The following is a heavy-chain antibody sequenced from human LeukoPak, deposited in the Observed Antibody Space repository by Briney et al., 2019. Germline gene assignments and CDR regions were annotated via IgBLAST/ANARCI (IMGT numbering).Heavy chain of an antibody. J-gene: IGHJ4*02. CDR1: GGSISSSYFY. D-gene: IGHD4-17*01. V-gene: IGHV4-39*07. CDR3: ARLNYGDYLDY. CDR2: ISYSGTT. Sequence: PSETLSLTCTFTGGSISSSYFYWGWIRQPPGKGLEWIGTISYSGTTYYNPSLKSRVTMSVDTSKNQFSLKLSSVTAADTAVYYCARLNYGDYLDYWGQGTLVTVSS.